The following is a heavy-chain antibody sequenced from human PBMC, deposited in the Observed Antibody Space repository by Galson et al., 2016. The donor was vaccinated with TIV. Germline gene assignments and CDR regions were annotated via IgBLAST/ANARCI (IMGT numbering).Heavy chain of an antibody. CDR3: ARDSVTYPRTLEY. CDR1: GGSISSYH. D-gene: IGHD2-21*02. V-gene: IGHV4-59*01. CDR2: IYYTGST. Sequence: ETLSLTCTVSGGSISSYHWTWIRQPPGKGLEWIGYIYYTGSTTYNPSLKSRVTISLDTSKTHFSLKLTPVTAADTAVYYCARDSVTYPRTLEYWGQGTLVTVSS. J-gene: IGHJ4*02.